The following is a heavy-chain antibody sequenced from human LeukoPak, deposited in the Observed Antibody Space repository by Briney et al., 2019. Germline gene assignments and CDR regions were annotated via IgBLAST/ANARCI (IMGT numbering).Heavy chain of an antibody. D-gene: IGHD1-1*01. CDR3: AKETDSTYYGMDV. CDR2: ISYDGSNK. CDR1: GFTFSSYG. V-gene: IGHV3-30*18. Sequence: GGSLRLSCAASGFTFSSYGMHWVRQAPGKGLEWVAVISYDGSNKYYADSVKGRFTISRDNSKNTLYLQMNSLRAEDTALYYCAKETDSTYYGMDVWGQGTTVTVSS. J-gene: IGHJ6*02.